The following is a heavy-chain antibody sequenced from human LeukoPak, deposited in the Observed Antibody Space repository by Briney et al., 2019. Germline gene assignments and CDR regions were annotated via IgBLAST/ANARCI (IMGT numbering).Heavy chain of an antibody. Sequence: SETLSLTCTVSGASISSYYWSWIRQPAGKGLEWIGRIYTSGSTNYNPSLKSRVTISVDTSKNQFSLKLSSVTAADTAVYYCASRRYYDSSGYRNWFDPWGQGTLVTVSS. D-gene: IGHD3-22*01. V-gene: IGHV4-4*07. CDR3: ASRRYYDSSGYRNWFDP. CDR2: IYTSGST. J-gene: IGHJ5*02. CDR1: GASISSYY.